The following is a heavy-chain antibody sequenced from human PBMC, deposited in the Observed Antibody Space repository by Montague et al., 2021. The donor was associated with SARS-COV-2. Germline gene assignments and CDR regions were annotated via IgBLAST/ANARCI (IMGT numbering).Heavy chain of an antibody. V-gene: IGHV4-59*01. CDR3: AREFRIELWQTNWYFGL. Sequence: SETLSLTCAVYGGSFSGYYWSWIRQPPGKGLEWIGNFDHSGNTKYKPSLKSRATISVDTSKNQLALRLSSVTAADTAVYYCAREFRIELWQTNWYFGLWGRGTLVTVSS. D-gene: IGHD3-16*01. CDR2: FDHSGNT. J-gene: IGHJ2*01. CDR1: GGSFSGYY.